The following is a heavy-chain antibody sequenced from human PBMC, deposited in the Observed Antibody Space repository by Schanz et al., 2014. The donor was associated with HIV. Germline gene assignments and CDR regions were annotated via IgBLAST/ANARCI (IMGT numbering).Heavy chain of an antibody. J-gene: IGHJ4*02. CDR3: AKPEYDSRGNSQSHFDY. V-gene: IGHV3-23*04. Sequence: EVQLVESGGGLVKPGGSLRLSCAASGFTFSNAWMSWVRQAPGKGLEWVSSISESGGRTYYADSVNGRFTISRDNSKNTLYLQMTTLRIDDTAVYYCAKPEYDSRGNSQSHFDYWGQGTLVTVSS. CDR2: ISESGGRT. D-gene: IGHD3-22*01. CDR1: GFTFSNAW.